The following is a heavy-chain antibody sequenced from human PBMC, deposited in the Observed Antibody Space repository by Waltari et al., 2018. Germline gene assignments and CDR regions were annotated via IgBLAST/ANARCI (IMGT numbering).Heavy chain of an antibody. CDR3: ATDAEYSRVY. Sequence: EVQLVQSGAAVKKPGATVKISCKASGYTFTDYYMHWVQQAPGKGLEWMGRVEPEDGETIDAEKVQGRVTITADTSTDTAYMELSSLRAEDTAVDYCATDAEYSRVYWGQGTLVTVSS. J-gene: IGHJ4*02. CDR1: GYTFTDYY. V-gene: IGHV1-69-2*01. D-gene: IGHD6-6*01. CDR2: VEPEDGET.